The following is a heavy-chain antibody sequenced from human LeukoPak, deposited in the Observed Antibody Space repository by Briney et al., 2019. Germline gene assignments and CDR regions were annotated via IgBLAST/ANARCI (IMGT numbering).Heavy chain of an antibody. J-gene: IGHJ4*02. CDR3: ATGRKVWGSYRYPGGLDY. V-gene: IGHV1-24*01. CDR1: GYTLTELS. Sequence: VASVKVSCKVSGYTLTELSMHWVRQAPGKGLEWMGGFDPEDGETIYAQKFQGRVTMTEDTSTDTAYMELSSLRSEDTAVYYCATGRKVWGSYRYPGGLDYWGQGTLVTVSS. CDR2: FDPEDGET. D-gene: IGHD3-16*02.